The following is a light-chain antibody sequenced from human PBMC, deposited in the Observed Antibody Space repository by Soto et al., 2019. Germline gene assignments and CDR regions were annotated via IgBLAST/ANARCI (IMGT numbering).Light chain of an antibody. CDR3: SSNAGSYTLV. CDR1: SNDVGGYNF. V-gene: IGLV2-11*01. J-gene: IGLJ2*01. CDR2: DVS. Sequence: QSVLTQPRSVSGSPGQSVTISCTGTSNDVGGYNFVSWYQQHPGKVPKLFIYDVSRRPSGVPDRFSGSQSGNTASLTISGLQADDEADYYCSSNAGSYTLVFGGGTKLPVL.